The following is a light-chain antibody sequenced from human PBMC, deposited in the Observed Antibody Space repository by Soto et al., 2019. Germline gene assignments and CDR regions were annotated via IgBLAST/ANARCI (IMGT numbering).Light chain of an antibody. J-gene: IGKJ1*01. CDR1: QDISNY. CDR3: QQANSFPRT. CDR2: DAS. Sequence: DIQMTQSPSSLSASVGDRVTITCQASQDISNYLNSYQQKPGKAPKLLIYDASNLETGVPSRFSGSGSGTDFTLTISSLQPEDFATYYCQQANSFPRTFGQGTKVDIK. V-gene: IGKV1-33*01.